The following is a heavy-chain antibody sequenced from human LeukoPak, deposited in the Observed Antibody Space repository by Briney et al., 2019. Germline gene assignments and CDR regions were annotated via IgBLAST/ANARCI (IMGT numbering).Heavy chain of an antibody. CDR3: ARRSGIAVAGAFDY. D-gene: IGHD6-19*01. CDR2: ISGSGDST. Sequence: GGSLRLSCAASGFTFSSYAMNWVRQAPGKGLEWVSHISGSGDSTYYADSVKGRFTISRDNSKNTLYLQMNSLRAEDTAVYYCARRSGIAVAGAFDYWGQGTLVTVSS. V-gene: IGHV3-23*01. J-gene: IGHJ4*02. CDR1: GFTFSSYA.